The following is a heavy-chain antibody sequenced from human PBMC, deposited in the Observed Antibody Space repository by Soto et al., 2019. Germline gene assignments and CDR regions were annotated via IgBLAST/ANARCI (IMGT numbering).Heavy chain of an antibody. CDR3: ARVKASYGDKSAYNWFDP. D-gene: IGHD4-17*01. CDR1: GYTFTSYD. J-gene: IGHJ5*02. CDR2: MNPNSGNT. V-gene: IGHV1-8*01. Sequence: ASVKVSCKASGYTFTSYDINWVRQATGQGLEWMGWMNPNSGNTGYAQKFQGRLTMTRNTSISTAYMELSSLRSEDTAVYYCARVKASYGDKSAYNWFDPWGQGTLVTVSS.